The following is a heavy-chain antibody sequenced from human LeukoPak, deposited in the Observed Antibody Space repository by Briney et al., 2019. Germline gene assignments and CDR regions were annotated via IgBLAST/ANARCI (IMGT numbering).Heavy chain of an antibody. CDR2: INPSGGST. J-gene: IGHJ4*02. CDR1: GYNFTNYG. V-gene: IGHV1-46*01. Sequence: AASVKVSCKASGYNFTNYGLSWVRQAPGQGLEWMGIINPSGGSTSYAQKFQGRVTMTRDMSTTTVYMELSSLRSEDTAVYYCARALAAAAGRRAGMMGDWGQGTLVTVSS. D-gene: IGHD6-13*01. CDR3: ARALAAAAGRRAGMMGD.